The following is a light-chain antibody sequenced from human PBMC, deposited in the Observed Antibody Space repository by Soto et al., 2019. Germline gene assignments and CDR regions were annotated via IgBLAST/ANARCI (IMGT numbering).Light chain of an antibody. CDR2: DAS. J-gene: IGKJ3*01. CDR1: QDISNY. CDR3: QKYDNLPFT. V-gene: IGKV1-33*01. Sequence: DIQMTQSPSSLSASVGDRVTITCQASQDISNYLNWYQQKPGKAPKLLIYDASNLETGVPSRFSGSGSGTEYTFPISSLQPEDIATYYCQKYDNLPFTFGPGTKVDIK.